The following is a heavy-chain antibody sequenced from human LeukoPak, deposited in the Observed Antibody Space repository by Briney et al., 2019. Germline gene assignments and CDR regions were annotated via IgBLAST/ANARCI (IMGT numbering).Heavy chain of an antibody. CDR2: IYSGGST. J-gene: IGHJ4*02. CDR3: AKELAYCGGDCYSY. CDR1: GFTVSNNY. D-gene: IGHD2-21*02. Sequence: GGSLRLSCAASGFTVSNNYMTWVRQAPGKGLEWVSVIYSGGSTYYADSVKGRFTISRDNSKNTLYLQMNSLRAEDTAVYYCAKELAYCGGDCYSYWGQGTLVTVSS. V-gene: IGHV3-53*01.